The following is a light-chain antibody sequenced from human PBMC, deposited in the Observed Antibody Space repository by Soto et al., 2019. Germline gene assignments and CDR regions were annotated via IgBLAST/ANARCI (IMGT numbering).Light chain of an antibody. V-gene: IGLV2-14*01. J-gene: IGLJ2*01. Sequence: QSALTQPASVSGSPGQSIAISCSGTSSDLGTYDYVSWYQQHPGKAPKLMLFDVNHRPSGVSDRFFGSKSGNTASLTISGLQGEDEADYYCSSYTTSSSVIFGGGTKLTVL. CDR2: DVN. CDR3: SSYTTSSSVI. CDR1: SSDLGTYDY.